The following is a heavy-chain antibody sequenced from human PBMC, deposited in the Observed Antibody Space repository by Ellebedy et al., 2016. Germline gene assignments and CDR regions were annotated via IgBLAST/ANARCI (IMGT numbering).Heavy chain of an antibody. Sequence: GESLKISCAASGFTFSSYAMHWVRQAPGKGLEWVAIISYDGSNKYYADSVKGRFTISRDNSKNTLYLQMNSLRVEDTAVYYCAREPLWGEWSSSLVAYLDYWGPGILVTVSS. V-gene: IGHV3-30-3*01. CDR2: ISYDGSNK. D-gene: IGHD3-10*01. J-gene: IGHJ4*02. CDR3: AREPLWGEWSSSLVAYLDY. CDR1: GFTFSSYA.